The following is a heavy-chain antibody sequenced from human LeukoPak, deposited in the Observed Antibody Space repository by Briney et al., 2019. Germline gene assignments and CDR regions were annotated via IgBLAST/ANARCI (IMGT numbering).Heavy chain of an antibody. D-gene: IGHD6-13*01. Sequence: SETLSLTCAVYGGSFSGYYWSWIRQPPGKGLEWIGEINHSGSTNYNPSLKSRVTISVDTSKNQFSLKLSSVTAADTAVYYCARGRPYSSSWYASYYFDYWGQGTLVTVSS. J-gene: IGHJ4*02. V-gene: IGHV4-34*01. CDR1: GGSFSGYY. CDR3: ARGRPYSSSWYASYYFDY. CDR2: INHSGST.